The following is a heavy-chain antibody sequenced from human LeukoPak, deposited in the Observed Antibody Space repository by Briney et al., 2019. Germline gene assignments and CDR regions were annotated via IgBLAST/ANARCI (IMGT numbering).Heavy chain of an antibody. CDR2: IYTSGST. Sequence: SETLSLTCTVSGGSISSGSYYWSWIRQPAGKGLEWIGRIYTSGSTNYNPSLKSRVTISVDTSKNQFSLKLSSVTAADTAVYYCARATKEFGGVIVLGYWGQGTMVTVSS. CDR3: ARATKEFGGVIVLGY. J-gene: IGHJ4*02. V-gene: IGHV4-61*02. CDR1: GGSISSGSYY. D-gene: IGHD3-16*02.